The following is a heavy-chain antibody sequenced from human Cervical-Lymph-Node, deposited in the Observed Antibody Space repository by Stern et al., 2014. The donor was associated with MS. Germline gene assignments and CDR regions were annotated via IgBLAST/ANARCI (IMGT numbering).Heavy chain of an antibody. J-gene: IGHJ4*02. CDR3: ARELDDFWSGYYDY. D-gene: IGHD3-3*01. Sequence: QVQLVESGPGLVKPSQTLSLTCTVSGGSISSGSYYWSWIRQPAGKGLEWIGRIYTSGSTNYNPSLKSRVTLSVDTSKNQFSLKLSSVTAADTAVYYCARELDDFWSGYYDYWGQGTLVTVSS. CDR1: GGSISSGSYY. CDR2: IYTSGST. V-gene: IGHV4-61*02.